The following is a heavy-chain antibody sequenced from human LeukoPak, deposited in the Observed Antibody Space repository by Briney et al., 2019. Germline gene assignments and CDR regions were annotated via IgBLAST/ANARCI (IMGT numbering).Heavy chain of an antibody. CDR2: IYTSGST. CDR3: ARDATMIVTRPYYAFDI. Sequence: PSETLSLTCTVSGGSISSGSYYWSWIRQPAGKGLEWIGRIYTSGSTNYNPSLKSRVTISVDTSKNQFSLKLSSVTAADTAVYYCARDATMIVTRPYYAFDIWGQGTMVTVSS. V-gene: IGHV4-61*02. D-gene: IGHD3-22*01. CDR1: GGSISSGSYY. J-gene: IGHJ3*02.